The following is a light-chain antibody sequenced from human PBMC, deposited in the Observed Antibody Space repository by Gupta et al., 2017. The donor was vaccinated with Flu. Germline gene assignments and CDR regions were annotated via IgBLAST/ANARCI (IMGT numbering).Light chain of an antibody. CDR3: QQYNNWPPMYT. CDR2: GAS. V-gene: IGKV3-15*01. J-gene: IGKJ2*01. Sequence: EIVMTQSPATLSVSPGERATLSCRASQSVSINLAWYQQKRGQAPRLLMYGASTRATGIPARFSGSGSGTEFTLTISSLQSEDFAVYYCQQYNNWPPMYTFGQGTXLEIK. CDR1: QSVSIN.